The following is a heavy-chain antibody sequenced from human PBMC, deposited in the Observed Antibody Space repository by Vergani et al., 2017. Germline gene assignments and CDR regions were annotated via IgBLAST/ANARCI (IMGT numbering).Heavy chain of an antibody. CDR2: MNPNSGNT. J-gene: IGHJ6*03. CDR1: GYTFTSYD. Sequence: QVQLVQSGAEVKKPGASVKVSCKASGYTFTSYDINWVRQAPGQGLEWMGWMNPNSGNTGYAQKFQGRVTMTRNTSISTSYMELSSLRSEDTAVYYCVSGWLICGVDPDYMDVGGKGTTVTVSS. V-gene: IGHV1-8*01. CDR3: VSGWLICGVDPDYMDV. D-gene: IGHD3-3*01.